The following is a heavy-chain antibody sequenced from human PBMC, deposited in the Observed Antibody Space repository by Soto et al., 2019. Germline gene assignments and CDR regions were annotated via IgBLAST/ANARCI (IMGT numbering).Heavy chain of an antibody. V-gene: IGHV1-69*04. CDR3: AGDPDSHYNDSHASSYP. D-gene: IGHD3-22*01. CDR2: IIPIIGII. Sequence: ASVKVSCKASGGTFSTYTITWVRPAPGQGLEWMGRIIPIIGIINYAQKFQGRVTITADKFTGTAYMELTRLRSDDTAVYYCAGDPDSHYNDSHASSYPWGQGTLVTVSS. J-gene: IGHJ5*02. CDR1: GGTFSTYT.